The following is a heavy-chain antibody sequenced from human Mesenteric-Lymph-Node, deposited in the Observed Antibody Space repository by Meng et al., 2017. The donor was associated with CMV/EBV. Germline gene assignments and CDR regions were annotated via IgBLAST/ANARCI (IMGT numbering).Heavy chain of an antibody. Sequence: GGSLRLSCAASGFIFSSYDMHWVRQAPGKGLEWVSVIYSGGSTYYADSVKGRFTISRDNSKNTLYLQMNSLRAEDTAVYYCAREGVPAAGMDVWGQGTTVTVSS. V-gene: IGHV3-NL1*01. CDR1: GFIFSSYD. J-gene: IGHJ6*02. CDR2: IYSGGST. CDR3: AREGVPAAGMDV. D-gene: IGHD2-2*01.